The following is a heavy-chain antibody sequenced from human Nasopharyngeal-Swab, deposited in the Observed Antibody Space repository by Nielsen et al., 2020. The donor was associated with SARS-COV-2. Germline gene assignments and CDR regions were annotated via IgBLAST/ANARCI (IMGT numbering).Heavy chain of an antibody. CDR2: ISTTGSSK. J-gene: IGHJ4*02. CDR3: ASGGYDFWSGYPYDY. Sequence: GESLKISCAASGFTFSDYCMSWIRQAPGKGLEWVSHISTTGSSKYYADSLKGRFTISRDNDKNSLYLQMNSLRADGTAVYYCASGGYDFWSGYPYDYWGLGTLVTVSS. V-gene: IGHV3-11*04. CDR1: GFTFSDYC. D-gene: IGHD3-3*01.